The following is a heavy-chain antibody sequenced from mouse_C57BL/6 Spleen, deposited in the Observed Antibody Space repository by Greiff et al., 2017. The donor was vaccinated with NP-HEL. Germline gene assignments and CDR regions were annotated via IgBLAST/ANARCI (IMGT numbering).Heavy chain of an antibody. CDR1: GFTFSDYG. CDR3: ARNGNSAWFAY. D-gene: IGHD2-1*01. CDR2: ISSGSSTI. Sequence: EVQLMESGGGLVKPGGSLKLSCAASGFTFSDYGMHWVRQAPEKGLEWVAYISSGSSTIYYADTVKGRFTISRDNAKNTLFLQMTSLRSEDTAMYYCARNGNSAWFAYWGQGTLVTVSA. V-gene: IGHV5-17*01. J-gene: IGHJ3*01.